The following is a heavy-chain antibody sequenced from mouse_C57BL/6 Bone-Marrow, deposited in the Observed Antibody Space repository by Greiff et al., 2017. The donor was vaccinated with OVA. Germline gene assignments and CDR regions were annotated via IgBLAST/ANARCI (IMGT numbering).Heavy chain of an antibody. V-gene: IGHV1-74*01. CDR2: IHPSDSDT. CDR1: GYTFTSYW. J-gene: IGHJ3*01. D-gene: IGHD3-2*02. Sequence: QVQLQQPGAELVKPGASVKVSCKASGYTFTSYWMHWVKQRPGQGLEWIGRIHPSDSDTNYNQKFKGKATLTVDKSTSTAFMQLSSLTSEDSAVYFCAMVAAQPWFAYWGQGTLVTVSA. CDR3: AMVAAQPWFAY.